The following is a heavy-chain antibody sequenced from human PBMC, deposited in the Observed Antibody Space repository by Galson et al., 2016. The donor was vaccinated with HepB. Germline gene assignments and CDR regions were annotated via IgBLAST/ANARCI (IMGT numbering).Heavy chain of an antibody. CDR3: VRDNDWAFDY. CDR1: GFTFSNYA. V-gene: IGHV3-48*01. D-gene: IGHD1-1*01. Sequence: SLRLSCAASGFTFSNYAMNWVRQAPGKGLEWVSHNSRDSGIIDYADSVKGRFTVSGDNGKNSLFLQMNSLRAEDTAVYYCVRDNDWAFDYWGQGILVTV. CDR2: NSRDSGII. J-gene: IGHJ4*02.